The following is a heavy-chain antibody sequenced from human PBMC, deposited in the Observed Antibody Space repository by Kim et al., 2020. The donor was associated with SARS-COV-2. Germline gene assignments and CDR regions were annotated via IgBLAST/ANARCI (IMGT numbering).Heavy chain of an antibody. J-gene: IGHJ6*02. Sequence: SETLSLTCAVYGGSFSGYYWSWIRQPPGKGLEWIGEINHSGSTNYNPSLKSRVTISVDTSKNQFSLKLSSVTAADTAVYYCARGGSDYDYVWGSYRHTGSYYYYYGMDVWGQGTTVTVSS. CDR3: ARGGSDYDYVWGSYRHTGSYYYYYGMDV. CDR2: INHSGST. V-gene: IGHV4-34*01. D-gene: IGHD3-16*02. CDR1: GGSFSGYY.